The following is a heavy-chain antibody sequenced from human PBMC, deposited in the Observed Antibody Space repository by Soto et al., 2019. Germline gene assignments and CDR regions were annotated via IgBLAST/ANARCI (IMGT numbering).Heavy chain of an antibody. V-gene: IGHV4-59*08. CDR2: IYYSGST. CDR3: ASNQRGYSYGYFDP. CDR1: GGSISSYY. D-gene: IGHD5-18*01. J-gene: IGHJ5*02. Sequence: PSETLSLTCTVSGGSISSYYWSWIRQPPGKGLEWIGYIYYSGSTNYNPSLKSRVTISVDTSKNQFSLKLSSVTAADTAVYYCASNQRGYSYGYFDPWGQGTLVTVSS.